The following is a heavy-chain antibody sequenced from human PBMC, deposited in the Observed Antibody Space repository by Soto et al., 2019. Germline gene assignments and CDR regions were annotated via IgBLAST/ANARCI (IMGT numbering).Heavy chain of an antibody. D-gene: IGHD3-3*01. J-gene: IGHJ6*02. CDR3: AKXRLTIIGVVHELCAMDV. V-gene: IGHV3-30-3*02. CDR2: MSYDGNKK. CDR1: GFNFGSFA. Sequence: SGGSLRLSCAASGFNFGSFAMHWVRQAPGKGLEWLSVMSYDGNKKYYADSVKGRFTISRDNSKNTLFLQMNSLRPDDTALYYCAKXRLTIIGVVHELCAMDVWGQGTTVTVSS.